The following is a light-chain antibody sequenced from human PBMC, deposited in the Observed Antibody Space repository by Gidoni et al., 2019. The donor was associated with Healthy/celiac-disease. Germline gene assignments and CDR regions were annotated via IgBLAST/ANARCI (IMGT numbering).Light chain of an antibody. V-gene: IGKV4-1*01. J-gene: IGKJ4*01. CDR2: CAS. Sequence: DIVTTQSTDSPAVSLREGATINCKSSQSVLYSSNHRNSLAWYQQKPGQPPKLLIYCASARESGVPDRFSGSGSGTDFTLTISSLQAEDVAVYYCQQYCSTPLTFGGGTKVEIK. CDR3: QQYCSTPLT. CDR1: QSVLYSSNHRNS.